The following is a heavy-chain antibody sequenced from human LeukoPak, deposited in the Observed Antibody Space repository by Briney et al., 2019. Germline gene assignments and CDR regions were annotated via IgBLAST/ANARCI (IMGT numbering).Heavy chain of an antibody. CDR2: IYSGGST. Sequence: PGGSLRLSCAASGFTVSSNYMSWVRQAPGKGLEWVSVIYSGGSTYYADSVKGRFTISSDNSKNTLYLQMNSLRAEDTAVYYCARDLYYDGPYNWFDPWGQGTLVTVSS. CDR1: GFTVSSNY. J-gene: IGHJ5*02. V-gene: IGHV3-66*01. D-gene: IGHD3-22*01. CDR3: ARDLYYDGPYNWFDP.